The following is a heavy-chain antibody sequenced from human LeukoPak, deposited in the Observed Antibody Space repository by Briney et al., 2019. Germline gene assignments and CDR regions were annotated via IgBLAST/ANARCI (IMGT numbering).Heavy chain of an antibody. CDR1: GYSISSGYY. V-gene: IGHV4-38-2*01. CDR2: IYHSGST. D-gene: IGHD2-2*01. J-gene: IGHJ4*02. CDR3: ARLYCSSTSCYHFDY. Sequence: PSETRSLTCAVSGYSISSGYYWGWIRQPPGKGLEWIGSIYHSGSTYYNPSLKSRVTISVDTSKNQFSLKLSSVTAADTAVYYCARLYCSSTSCYHFDYWGQGTLVTVSS.